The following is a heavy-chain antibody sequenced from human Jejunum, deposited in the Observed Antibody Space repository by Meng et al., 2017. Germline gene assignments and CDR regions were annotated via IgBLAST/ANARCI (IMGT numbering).Heavy chain of an antibody. CDR2: ISRSGRA. CDR1: GGSVSTTDW. V-gene: IGHV4-4*02. J-gene: IGHJ4*02. D-gene: IGHD1/OR15-1a*01. Sequence: VHRRESGPGLVRASGTRSPTCAFSGGSVSTTDWWSWVRQPPGKGLEWIGEISRSGRADYNPSLKGRVTISLDRSMNLFSLKLDSVTAADAAVYYCARDPRTNWASRFFDNWGQGTLVTVSS. CDR3: ARDPRTNWASRFFDN.